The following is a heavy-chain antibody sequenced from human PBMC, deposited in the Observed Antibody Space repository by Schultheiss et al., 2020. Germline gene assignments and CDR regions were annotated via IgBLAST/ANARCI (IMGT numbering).Heavy chain of an antibody. CDR2: MNPNSGNT. V-gene: IGHV1-8*01. D-gene: IGHD3-16*01. CDR1: GYTFTSYD. J-gene: IGHJ4*02. CDR3: ARGRRLRGSFDY. Sequence: ASVKVSCKASGYTFTSYDINWVRQATGQGLEWMGWMNPNSGNTGYAQKFQGRVTMTRNTSISTAYMELSSLRSEDTAVYYCARGRRLRGSFDYWGQGTLVNVSS.